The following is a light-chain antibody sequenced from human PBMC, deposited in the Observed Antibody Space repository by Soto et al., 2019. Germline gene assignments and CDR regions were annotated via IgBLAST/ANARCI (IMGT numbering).Light chain of an antibody. CDR3: QSYDSSLSVLYV. CDR1: SYNIGAGYE. Sequence: QSVLTQPTSVSGAPGQRVTISCTGSSYNIGAGYEVHWFQQLPGTAPKLLIYGNTNRPSGVPDRFSGCKSDTSASLAITGLQPEDEADYYCQSYDSSLSVLYVFGTGTKVTVL. V-gene: IGLV1-40*01. CDR2: GNT. J-gene: IGLJ1*01.